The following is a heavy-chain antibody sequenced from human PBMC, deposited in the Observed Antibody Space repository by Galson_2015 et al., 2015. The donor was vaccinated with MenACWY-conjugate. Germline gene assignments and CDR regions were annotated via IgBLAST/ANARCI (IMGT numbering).Heavy chain of an antibody. V-gene: IGHV4-4*02. D-gene: IGHD2-15*01. J-gene: IGHJ4*02. CDR2: IFHTGVT. CDR3: ATEYCSDGSCYPNFDY. Sequence: ETLSLTCAVSGGSISSPTWWTWVRQPPGQGLEWIGGIFHTGVTNYNPSLKSRLTISLDKSNNQFSLKLNSVTAADTAVYYCATEYCSDGSCYPNFDYWGQGTLVTVSS. CDR1: GGSISSPTW.